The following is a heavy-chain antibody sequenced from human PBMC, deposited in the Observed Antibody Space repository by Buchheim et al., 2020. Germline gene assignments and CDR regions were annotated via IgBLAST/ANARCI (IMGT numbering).Heavy chain of an antibody. D-gene: IGHD3-16*01. J-gene: IGHJ4*02. CDR1: GDSMTTGSYF. V-gene: IGHV4-31*03. CDR3: AREVDYYHVLGTYYYFDH. CDR2: VYKSGRT. Sequence: QVQLQESGPGLVTPSQTLTLTCSVSGDSMTTGSYFWRWVRHHPVRGLEWIGYVYKSGRTEYNPSLKSRVSISIDTSNNPLSLQLTSVTAADTAVYHCAREVDYYHVLGTYYYFDHWGQGAL.